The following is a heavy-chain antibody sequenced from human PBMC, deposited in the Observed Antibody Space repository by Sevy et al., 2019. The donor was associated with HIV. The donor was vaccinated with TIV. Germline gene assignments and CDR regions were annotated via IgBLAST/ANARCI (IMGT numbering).Heavy chain of an antibody. V-gene: IGHV3-48*02. CDR1: GFTFNHHN. D-gene: IGHD7-27*01. Sequence: GGSLRLSCAASGFTFNHHNMNWVRQAPGKGLEWISYISKSGSTTYFADSVRGRFTISRDNAKNSLFLEMHSLTDEDTAVYYCAREENRELGTIPLDSWGRGIQVTVSS. CDR3: AREENRELGTIPLDS. CDR2: ISKSGSTT. J-gene: IGHJ4*02.